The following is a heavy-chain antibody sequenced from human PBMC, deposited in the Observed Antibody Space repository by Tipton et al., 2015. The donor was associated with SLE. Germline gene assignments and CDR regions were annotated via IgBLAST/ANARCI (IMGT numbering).Heavy chain of an antibody. J-gene: IGHJ4*02. Sequence: TLSLTCTVSGGSISSGGYYWSWIRQHPGKGLEWIGYIYYSGSTYYNPSLKSRVTISVDTSKNQFSLKLSSVTAADTAVYYCARVLIGGGDPYYFDYWGQGTLVTVSS. D-gene: IGHD2-21*01. CDR3: ARVLIGGGDPYYFDY. CDR2: IYYSGST. V-gene: IGHV4-31*03. CDR1: GGSISSGGYY.